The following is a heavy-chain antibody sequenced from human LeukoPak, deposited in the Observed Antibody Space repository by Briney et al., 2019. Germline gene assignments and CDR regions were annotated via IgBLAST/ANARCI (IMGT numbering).Heavy chain of an antibody. CDR3: ARRYSSSWYTDY. V-gene: IGHV3-11*01. D-gene: IGHD6-13*01. Sequence: GGSLRLSCAASGFTFSDYYMSWIRQAPGKGLEWVSYISSSGSTIYYADSVKGRFTISRDKAKNSLYLQMHSLRAEDTAVYYCARRYSSSWYTDYWGQGTLVTVSS. CDR1: GFTFSDYY. CDR2: ISSSGSTI. J-gene: IGHJ4*02.